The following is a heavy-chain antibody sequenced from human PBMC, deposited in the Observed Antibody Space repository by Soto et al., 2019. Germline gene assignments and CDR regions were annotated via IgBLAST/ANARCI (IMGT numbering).Heavy chain of an antibody. J-gene: IGHJ4*02. D-gene: IGHD1-1*01. CDR3: ARDSILERGVVDY. CDR2: IYHSGST. V-gene: IGHV4-30-2*01. Sequence: SETLSLTCAVSGGSISSGGYSWSWIRQPPGKGLEWIGYIYHSGSTYYNPSLKSRVTISVDRSKNQFSLKLSSVTAADTAVYYCARDSILERGVVDYWGQGTLVTVSS. CDR1: GGSISSGGYS.